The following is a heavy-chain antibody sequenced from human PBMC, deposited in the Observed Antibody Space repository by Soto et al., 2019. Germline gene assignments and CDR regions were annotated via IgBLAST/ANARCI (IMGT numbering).Heavy chain of an antibody. Sequence: EVQLFESGGGLVQPGGSLRLSCAASGFTFSSYAMSWVRQPPGKGLEWVSVISGSGGTTYYADSVKGRFTISRDNSKNTLFLQMNTLRAEDTALYYCAKVKVGGGGTERDAFDHWGQVTLVTVSS. D-gene: IGHD3-10*01. V-gene: IGHV3-23*01. CDR3: AKVKVGGGGTERDAFDH. CDR1: GFTFSSYA. CDR2: ISGSGGTT. J-gene: IGHJ4*02.